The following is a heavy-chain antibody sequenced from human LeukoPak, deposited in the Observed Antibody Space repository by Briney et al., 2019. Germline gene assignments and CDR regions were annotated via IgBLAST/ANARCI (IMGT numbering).Heavy chain of an antibody. D-gene: IGHD6-19*01. Sequence: PGGSLRLSCAASGFTFSDYYMSWIRQSPGKGLEWVSYISSSGSTIYYADSVKGRFAISRDNAKNSLYLQMNSLRAEDTAVYYCARAQYSSGWYAFDIWGQGTMVTVSS. V-gene: IGHV3-11*01. CDR2: ISSSGSTI. CDR1: GFTFSDYY. J-gene: IGHJ3*02. CDR3: ARAQYSSGWYAFDI.